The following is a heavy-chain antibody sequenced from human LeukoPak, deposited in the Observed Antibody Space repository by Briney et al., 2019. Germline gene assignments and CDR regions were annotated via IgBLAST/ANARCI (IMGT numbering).Heavy chain of an antibody. V-gene: IGHV3-23*01. D-gene: IGHD5-12*01. CDR1: EFTFSDYY. CDR3: AKGRLTPLFPIDY. CDR2: ISGSGGST. J-gene: IGHJ4*02. Sequence: GGSLRLSCAASEFTFSDYYMSWIRQAPGKGLEWVSAISGSGGSTYYADSVKGRFTISRDNSKNTLYLQMNSLRAEDTAVYYCAKGRLTPLFPIDYWGQGTLVTVSS.